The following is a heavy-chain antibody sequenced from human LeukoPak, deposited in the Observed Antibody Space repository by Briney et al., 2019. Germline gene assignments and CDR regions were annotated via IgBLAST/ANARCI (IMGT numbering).Heavy chain of an antibody. CDR1: GYSFTSYW. V-gene: IGHV5-51*01. CDR3: ARRARYCSGGSCYPNTFDY. Sequence: GESLKISCKGSGYSFTSYWIGWVRQMPGKGLEWMGIIYPCDSDTRYSPSFQGQVTISADKSISTAYLQWSSLKASDTAMYYCARRARYCSGGSCYPNTFDYWGQGTLVTVSS. CDR2: IYPCDSDT. D-gene: IGHD2-15*01. J-gene: IGHJ4*02.